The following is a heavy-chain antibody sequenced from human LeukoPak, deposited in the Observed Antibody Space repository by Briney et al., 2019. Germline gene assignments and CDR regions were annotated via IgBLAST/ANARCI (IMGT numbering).Heavy chain of an antibody. V-gene: IGHV3-23*01. CDR3: AKDFLCLEWPFDY. D-gene: IGHD3-3*01. J-gene: IGHJ4*02. CDR2: ISGSGGST. CDR1: GFTFSTYA. Sequence: GGSLRLSCAASGFTFSTYAMSWVRQAPGKGLEWVSAISGSGGSTYYADPVKGRFTISRDNSKNTLYLQMNSLRAEDTAVYYCAKDFLCLEWPFDYWGQGTLVTVSS.